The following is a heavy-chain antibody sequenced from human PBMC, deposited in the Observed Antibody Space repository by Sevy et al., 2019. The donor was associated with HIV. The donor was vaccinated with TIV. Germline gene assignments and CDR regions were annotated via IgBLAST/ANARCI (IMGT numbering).Heavy chain of an antibody. Sequence: GGSLRLSCAASGFTFSNAWMSWVRQAPGKGLEWVGRIKSKTDGGTTDNAEPVKGRFTISRENSKNTRYLQMNSLKTEDTAVYYCTTGPLTPAGHPDYWGQGTLVTVSS. D-gene: IGHD2-2*01. CDR3: TTGPLTPAGHPDY. CDR2: IKSKTDGGTT. J-gene: IGHJ4*02. V-gene: IGHV3-15*01. CDR1: GFTFSNAW.